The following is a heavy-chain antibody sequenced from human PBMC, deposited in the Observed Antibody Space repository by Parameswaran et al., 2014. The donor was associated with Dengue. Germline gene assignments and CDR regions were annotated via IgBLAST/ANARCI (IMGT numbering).Heavy chain of an antibody. J-gene: IGHJ3*02. D-gene: IGHD6-19*01. CDR3: AREGLVSGDAFDI. Sequence: VRPGVQGRGVEWVSGINWNGGSTGYADSVKGRFTISRDNAKNSLYLQMNSLRAEDTALYYCAREGLVSGDAFDIWGQGTMVTVSS. CDR2: INWNGGST. V-gene: IGHV3-20*03.